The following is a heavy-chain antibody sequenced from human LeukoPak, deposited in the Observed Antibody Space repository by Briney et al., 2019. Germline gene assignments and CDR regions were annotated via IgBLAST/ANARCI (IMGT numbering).Heavy chain of an antibody. CDR2: IYPGDSDT. D-gene: IGHD6-13*01. CDR3: AKIHSSSSYGNFDY. J-gene: IGHJ4*02. Sequence: PGESLKISCKGSGYSFSNYWIGWVRQMPGKGLEWMGIIYPGDSDTRYSPSFQGQVTISADKSISTAYLQWSSLKASDTAMYYCAKIHSSSSYGNFDYWGQGTLVTVSS. V-gene: IGHV5-51*03. CDR1: GYSFSNYW.